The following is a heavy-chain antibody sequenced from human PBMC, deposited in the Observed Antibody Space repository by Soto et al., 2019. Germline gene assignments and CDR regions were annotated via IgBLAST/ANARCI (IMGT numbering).Heavy chain of an antibody. J-gene: IGHJ4*02. Sequence: QVQLVQSGAEVKKPGASVKVSCKASGYTFTSYGISWVRQAPGQGLEWMGWISAYNGNTNYAQKLQGRVTMTTDTSTSKPYLELSSLRSDETSVYYCASFADYDILTCYFQWGQGNLVTVSS. CDR2: ISAYNGNT. V-gene: IGHV1-18*01. CDR3: ASFADYDILTCYFQ. CDR1: GYTFTSYG. D-gene: IGHD3-9*01.